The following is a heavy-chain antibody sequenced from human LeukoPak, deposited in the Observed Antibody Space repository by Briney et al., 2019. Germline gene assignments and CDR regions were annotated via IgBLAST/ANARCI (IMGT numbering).Heavy chain of an antibody. J-gene: IGHJ4*02. CDR2: INTDGIST. D-gene: IGHD2/OR15-2a*01. CDR1: GFTFSSYW. V-gene: IGHV3-74*01. CDR3: ARFSRGNPDY. Sequence: GGSLRLSCAASGFTFSSYWMHWVRQAPGKGLVWGSRINTDGISTSYADSVKGRFTISRDNAKNTLYLQMNSLRAEDTAVYYCARFSRGNPDYWGQGTLVTVSS.